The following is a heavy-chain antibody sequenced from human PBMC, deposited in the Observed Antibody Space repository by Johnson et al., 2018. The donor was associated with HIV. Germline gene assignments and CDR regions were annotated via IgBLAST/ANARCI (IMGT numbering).Heavy chain of an antibody. CDR2: INQDGSEK. Sequence: EVQLVESGGGVVRPGRSLRLSCAASAFSFSNYAMGWVRQAPGKGLAWVANINQDGSEKFYVDSVKGRFTISRDNANNSLYLQMNSLRAEDTAVYYCARGRTNTGDGGAFDIWGQGTMVTVSS. V-gene: IGHV3-7*03. CDR3: ARGRTNTGDGGAFDI. J-gene: IGHJ3*02. D-gene: IGHD3-16*01. CDR1: AFSFSNYA.